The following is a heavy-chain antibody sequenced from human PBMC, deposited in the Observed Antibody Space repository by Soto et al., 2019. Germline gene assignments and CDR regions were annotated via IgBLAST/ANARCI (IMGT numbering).Heavy chain of an antibody. Sequence: SETRSLTWAVYGGSFSWYYWSWVRQPPGKGLEWIGDITDSGSTHYNPSLKSRVTMSVDTSKSQFSLKLSSVTAADTTVYYCAKPYGDYPFDYWGQGTLVTVSS. CDR2: ITDSGST. V-gene: IGHV4-34*01. J-gene: IGHJ4*02. CDR1: GGSFSWYY. CDR3: AKPYGDYPFDY. D-gene: IGHD4-17*01.